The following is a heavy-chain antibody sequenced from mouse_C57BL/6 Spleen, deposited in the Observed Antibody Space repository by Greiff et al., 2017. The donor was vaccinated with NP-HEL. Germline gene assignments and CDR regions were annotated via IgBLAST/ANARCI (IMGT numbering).Heavy chain of an antibody. CDR2: IYPGSGNT. J-gene: IGHJ1*03. CDR3: ARGRYFDV. CDR1: GYTFTDYY. Sequence: VKLVESGAELVRPGASVKLSCKASGYTFTDYYINWVKQRPGQGLEWIARIYPGSGNTYYNEKFKGKATLTAEKSSSTAYMQLSSLTSEDSAVYLCARGRYFDVWGTGTTVTVSS. V-gene: IGHV1-76*01.